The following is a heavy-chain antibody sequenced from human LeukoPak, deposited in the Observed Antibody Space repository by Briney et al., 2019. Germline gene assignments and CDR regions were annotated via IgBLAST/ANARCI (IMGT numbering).Heavy chain of an antibody. CDR3: ARVDFWSGYFHFDY. CDR2: ISSSSSYI. CDR1: GFTFSSYS. J-gene: IGHJ4*02. D-gene: IGHD3-3*01. Sequence: GGSLRLSCAASGFTFSSYSMNWVRQAPGKGLEWVSSISSSSSYIYYADSVKGRFTISRDNAKNSLYLQMNSLRAEDTAVYYCARVDFWSGYFHFDYWGQGTLVTVSS. V-gene: IGHV3-21*01.